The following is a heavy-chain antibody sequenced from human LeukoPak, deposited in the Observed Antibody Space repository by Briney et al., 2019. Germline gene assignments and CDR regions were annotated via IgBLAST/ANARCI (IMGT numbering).Heavy chain of an antibody. V-gene: IGHV3-43*02. CDR2: ISGDGRDT. CDR3: AKYGNYDYYFYFYYMDV. D-gene: IGHD4-11*01. CDR1: GFAFDDYA. Sequence: GRSLRLSCAASGFAFDDYAMHWVRQAPGKGLEWASLISGDGRDTYYADSVKGRFTISRDNSKNSLYLQMNSLTTEDTALYYCAKYGNYDYYFYFYYMDVWGNGTTVTVSS. J-gene: IGHJ6*03.